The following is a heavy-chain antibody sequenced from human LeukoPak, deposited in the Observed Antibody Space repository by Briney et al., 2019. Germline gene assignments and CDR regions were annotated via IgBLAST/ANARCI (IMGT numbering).Heavy chain of an antibody. J-gene: IGHJ6*02. CDR3: AKGTGYSNYYGMDV. CDR1: GFTFSSYG. V-gene: IGHV3-30*18. D-gene: IGHD6-13*01. CDR2: ISYDGSNK. Sequence: GGSLRLSCAASGFTFSSYGMHWVRQAPGKGLEWVAVISYDGSNKYYADSVKGRFTISRDNSKNTLYLQMNSLRAEDTAVYYCAKGTGYSNYYGMDVWGQGTTVTVSS.